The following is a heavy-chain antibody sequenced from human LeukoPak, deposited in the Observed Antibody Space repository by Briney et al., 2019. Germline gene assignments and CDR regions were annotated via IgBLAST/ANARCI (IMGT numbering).Heavy chain of an antibody. D-gene: IGHD2-2*02. CDR3: ARDGSGDCSSTSCYIANWFDP. CDR1: GYTFTGYY. V-gene: IGHV1-2*02. Sequence: ASVKVSCKASGYTFTGYYMHWVRQAPGQGLEWMGWINPNSGGTNYVQKFQGRVTMTRDTSISTAYMELSRLRSDDTAVYYCARDGSGDCSSTSCYIANWFDPWGQGTLVTVSS. CDR2: INPNSGGT. J-gene: IGHJ5*02.